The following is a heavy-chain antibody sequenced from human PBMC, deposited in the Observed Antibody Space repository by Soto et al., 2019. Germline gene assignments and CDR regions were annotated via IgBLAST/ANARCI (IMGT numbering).Heavy chain of an antibody. D-gene: IGHD2-15*01. CDR3: AKDLVVVGATPDAFDI. CDR2: IAYDGSNK. CDR1: RFTFSRYG. J-gene: IGHJ3*02. Sequence: WRSRRLPWAASRFTFSRYGMHWVRQAPGKGLEWVAVIAYDGSNKCNSDSVRGRFISSRDNSKNTLYLQKNSLRDEDTAVYYRAKDLVVVGATPDAFDIWGTRTMVTVS. V-gene: IGHV3-30*18.